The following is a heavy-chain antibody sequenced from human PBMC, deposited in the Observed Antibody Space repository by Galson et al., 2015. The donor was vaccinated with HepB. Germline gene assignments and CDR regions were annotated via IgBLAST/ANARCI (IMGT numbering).Heavy chain of an antibody. V-gene: IGHV7-4-1*02. CDR1: GYTFTNYA. D-gene: IGHD4-11*01. CDR2: INTNTGNP. Sequence: SVKVSCKASGYTFTNYAINWVRQAPGQGLEWMGWINTNTGNPTYAQGFTGRFVFSLDTSVSTTFLQVSSLKPDDTAVYFCARNFPPQTTVTTWAFGFWGQGTLVTVSS. J-gene: IGHJ4*02. CDR3: ARNFPPQTTVTTWAFGF.